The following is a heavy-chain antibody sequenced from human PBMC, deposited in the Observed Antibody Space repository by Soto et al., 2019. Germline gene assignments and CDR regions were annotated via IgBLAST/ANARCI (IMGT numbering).Heavy chain of an antibody. CDR2: LDPEDGET. CDR1: GYIFTDYY. Sequence: EVQLVQSGAEVKKPGATVKISCKVSGYIFTDYYVYWVQQAPGKGLEWMGFLDPEDGETMYAEKFQGRITITADTSTDTAYMEPSSLRSEDTAVYYCATASSIGGRLWYFDLWGRGTLVTVSS. V-gene: IGHV1-69-2*01. J-gene: IGHJ2*01. CDR3: ATASSIGGRLWYFDL. D-gene: IGHD6-6*01.